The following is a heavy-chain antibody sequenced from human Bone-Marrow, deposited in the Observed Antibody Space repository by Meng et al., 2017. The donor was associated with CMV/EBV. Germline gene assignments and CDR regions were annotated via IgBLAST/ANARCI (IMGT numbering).Heavy chain of an antibody. CDR1: GYIFTSYW. CDR2: IHPGDSDT. D-gene: IGHD3-10*01. J-gene: IGHJ4*02. Sequence: GAALNISWKGSGYIFTSYWIGWVRQRPGKGLEWMGIIHPGDSDTRYNPSFQGQVTITADKSISTAYLQWSSLKASDTAMYYCARRRTGGYYFDYWGQGTLVTVSS. V-gene: IGHV5-51*01. CDR3: ARRRTGGYYFDY.